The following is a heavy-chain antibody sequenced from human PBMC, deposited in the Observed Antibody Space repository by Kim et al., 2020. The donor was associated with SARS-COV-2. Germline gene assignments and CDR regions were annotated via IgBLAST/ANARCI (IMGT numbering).Heavy chain of an antibody. CDR3: ARDFIVVVPAAPYASYYYHGMDV. CDR2: ISSSSSTI. V-gene: IGHV3-48*02. D-gene: IGHD2-2*01. Sequence: GGSLRLSCAASGFTFSSYSMNWVRQAPGKGLEWVSYISSSSSTIYYADSVKGRFTISRDNAKNSLYLQMNSLRDEDTAVYYCARDFIVVVPAAPYASYYYHGMDVWGQGTTVTVSS. J-gene: IGHJ6*02. CDR1: GFTFSSYS.